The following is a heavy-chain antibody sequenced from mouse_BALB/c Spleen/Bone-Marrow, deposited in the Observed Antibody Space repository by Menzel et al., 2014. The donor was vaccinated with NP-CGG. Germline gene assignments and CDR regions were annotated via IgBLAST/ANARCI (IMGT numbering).Heavy chain of an antibody. V-gene: IGHV7-3*02. CDR1: GFTFTDYY. CDR2: IRNKAYGYTI. Sequence: DVQLVESGGGLVQPGGSLRLSCTTSGFTFTDYYMSWVRQPPGKALEWLAFIRNKAYGYTIEYSASVRGRFTISRDNSQSILYLQMNTLRAEDSATYYCARFPMDYWGQGTSVTVSS. J-gene: IGHJ4*01. CDR3: ARFPMDY.